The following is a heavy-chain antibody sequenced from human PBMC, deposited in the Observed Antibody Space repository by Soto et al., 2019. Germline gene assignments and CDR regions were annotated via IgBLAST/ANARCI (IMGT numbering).Heavy chain of an antibody. J-gene: IGHJ6*02. CDR2: ISYDGSNK. V-gene: IGHV3-30*18. CDR1: GFTFSSYG. Sequence: PGGSLRLSCAASGFTFSSYGMHWVRQAPGKGLEWVAVISYDGSNKYYADSVKGRFTISRDNSKNTLYLQMNSLRAEDTAVYYCAKDATMVRGGGMDVWGQGTTVTVSS. CDR3: AKDATMVRGGGMDV. D-gene: IGHD3-10*01.